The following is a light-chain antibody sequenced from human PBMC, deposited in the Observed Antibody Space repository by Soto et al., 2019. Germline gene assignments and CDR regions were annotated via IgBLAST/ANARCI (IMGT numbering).Light chain of an antibody. V-gene: IGLV8-61*01. CDR2: STN. J-gene: IGLJ1*01. Sequence: QTVVTQEPSFSVSPGGTVTLTCGFNSGSVSASSYPSWYQQTPGQTPRTLIYSTNNRSSGVPDRFSGSMLGNKAALTITGAQADDESHYYCALYMGSGIYVFGTGTKLTVL. CDR3: ALYMGSGIYV. CDR1: SGSVSASSY.